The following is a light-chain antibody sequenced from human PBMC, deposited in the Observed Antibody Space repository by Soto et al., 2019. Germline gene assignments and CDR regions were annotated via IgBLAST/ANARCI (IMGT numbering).Light chain of an antibody. Sequence: QSVLTQPASVSGSPGQSITVSCTGTSSDIGRYDYVSWYQQHPGKVPKLLIYDVTNRPSGASNRSSGSKSGNTASLTISGLQAEDEADYYCTSCTTAYTHVFGTGTKVTVL. CDR3: TSCTTAYTHV. CDR2: DVT. V-gene: IGLV2-14*03. CDR1: SSDIGRYDY. J-gene: IGLJ1*01.